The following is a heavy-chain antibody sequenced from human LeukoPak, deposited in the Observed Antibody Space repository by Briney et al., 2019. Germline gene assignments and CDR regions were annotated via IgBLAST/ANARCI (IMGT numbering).Heavy chain of an antibody. Sequence: GGSLQISCKGSGYRFTSYWIGWVRPMPGKSLEWMGIIYPGDSDTRYSPSFQGQVTISADKSISTAYLQWSSLKASDTAMYYCARHHCSSTSCYPDIWGQGTMVTVSS. V-gene: IGHV5-51*01. J-gene: IGHJ3*02. CDR1: GYRFTSYW. CDR2: IYPGDSDT. CDR3: ARHHCSSTSCYPDI. D-gene: IGHD2-2*01.